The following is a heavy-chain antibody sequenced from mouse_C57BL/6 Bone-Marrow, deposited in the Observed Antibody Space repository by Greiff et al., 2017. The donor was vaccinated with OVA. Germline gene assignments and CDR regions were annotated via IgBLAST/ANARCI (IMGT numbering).Heavy chain of an antibody. CDR2: ISRGGSYT. Sequence: EVKLVESGGDLVKPGGSLKLSCAASGFTFSSYGLSWVRQTPDKRLEWVATISRGGSYTYYPDSVKRRFTISRDNAKNTLYLQMSSLKSEDTAMYYCARRAHYYGSSSYWYFDVWGTGTTVTVSS. CDR3: ARRAHYYGSSSYWYFDV. CDR1: GFTFSSYG. V-gene: IGHV5-6*02. D-gene: IGHD1-1*01. J-gene: IGHJ1*03.